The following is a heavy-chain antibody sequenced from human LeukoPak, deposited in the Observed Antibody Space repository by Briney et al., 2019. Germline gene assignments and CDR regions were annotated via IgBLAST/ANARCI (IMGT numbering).Heavy chain of an antibody. CDR1: GFTFSNYA. J-gene: IGHJ5*02. CDR3: AKDVDVVWFGGINWFDP. D-gene: IGHD3-10*01. CDR2: ISGSGGSR. Sequence: GGSLRLSCTASGFTFSNYAMSWVRQAPGKGLEWVSAISGSGGSRYYADSVKGRFTISRDNSKNTVYLQMNSLRAEDTAVYYCAKDVDVVWFGGINWFDPWGQGTLVTVSS. V-gene: IGHV3-23*01.